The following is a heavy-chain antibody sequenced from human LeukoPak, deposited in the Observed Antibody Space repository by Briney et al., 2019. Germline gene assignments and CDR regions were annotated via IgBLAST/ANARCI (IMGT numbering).Heavy chain of an antibody. CDR2: ISGSGGST. Sequence: GGSLRLSCAASGFTFSSYAMSWVRQAPGKGLEWVSAISGSGGSTYYADSVKGRFTISRDNSKNTLFLQLNSLRPEDTAVYYCARGGSDWYQPIDSWGQGTLVTVSS. J-gene: IGHJ4*02. D-gene: IGHD6-19*01. CDR1: GFTFSSYA. V-gene: IGHV3-23*01. CDR3: ARGGSDWYQPIDS.